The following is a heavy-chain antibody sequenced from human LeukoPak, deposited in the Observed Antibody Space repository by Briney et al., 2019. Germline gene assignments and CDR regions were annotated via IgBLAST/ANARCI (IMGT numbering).Heavy chain of an antibody. CDR3: ARDYGDPGYYYYGMDV. Sequence: GGSLRLSCAASGFTFSSYWMSWVRQAPGKGLEWVANIKRDGSEKYYVDSVKGRFTISRDNAKNSLYLQMNSLRAEDTAVYYCARDYGDPGYYYYGMDVWGQGTTVTVSS. D-gene: IGHD4-17*01. V-gene: IGHV3-7*01. J-gene: IGHJ6*02. CDR1: GFTFSSYW. CDR2: IKRDGSEK.